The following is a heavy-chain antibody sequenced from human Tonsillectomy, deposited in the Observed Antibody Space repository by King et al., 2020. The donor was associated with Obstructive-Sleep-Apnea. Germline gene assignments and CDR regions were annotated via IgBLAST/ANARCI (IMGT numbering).Heavy chain of an antibody. CDR1: GGSISSYY. Sequence: VQLQESGPGLVKPSETLSLTCTVSGGSISSYYWSWIRQPPGKGLEWIGYIYYSGSTNYNPSLKSRVTISVDTSKNQFSLKLSSVTAADTAVYYCARLGYYASTLVGFDPWGQGTLVTVSS. V-gene: IGHV4-59*08. CDR3: ARLGYYASTLVGFDP. D-gene: IGHD3-22*01. J-gene: IGHJ5*02. CDR2: IYYSGST.